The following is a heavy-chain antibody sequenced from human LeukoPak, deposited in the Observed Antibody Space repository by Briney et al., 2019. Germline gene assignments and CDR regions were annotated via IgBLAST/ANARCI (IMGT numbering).Heavy chain of an antibody. V-gene: IGHV1-18*01. CDR3: ARDGPSTDDY. CDR1: GYTFNTYG. D-gene: IGHD2-2*01. J-gene: IGHJ4*02. CDR2: ISGNNDNP. Sequence: AASVKVSFMASGYTFNTYGISWVRQAPGQGVEWMGWISGNNDNPNYGQKFQGRFTMTTDSSTSTAYMELRNLRSDDTAVYYCARDGPSTDDYWGQGTLVTVSS.